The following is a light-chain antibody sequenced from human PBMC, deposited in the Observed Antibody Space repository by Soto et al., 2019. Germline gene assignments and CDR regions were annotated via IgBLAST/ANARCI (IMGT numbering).Light chain of an antibody. CDR3: QQYNSVSLLT. CDR2: KAS. CDR1: QSISNW. Sequence: DIQMTQSPSTLSVSVGDRVTITCRASQSISNWFAWYQQKPGKAPKLLIYKASTLESGVPSRFSGSASGTEFTLTISSLQPDDFATYYCQQYNSVSLLTFGGGTKVDIK. V-gene: IGKV1-5*03. J-gene: IGKJ4*01.